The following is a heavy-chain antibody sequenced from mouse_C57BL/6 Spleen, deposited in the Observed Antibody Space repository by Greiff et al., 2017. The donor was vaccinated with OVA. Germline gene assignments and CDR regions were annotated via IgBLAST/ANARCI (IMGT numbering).Heavy chain of an antibody. D-gene: IGHD2-5*01. CDR2: ISDGGSYT. J-gene: IGHJ1*03. Sequence: EVQLVESGGGLVKPGGSLKLSCAASGFTFSSYAMSWVRQTPEKRLEWVATISDGGSYTYYPDNVKGRFTISRDNAKNNLYLQMSHLKSEDTAMYYCARDYSNGWYFDVWGTGTTVTVSS. CDR1: GFTFSSYA. V-gene: IGHV5-4*01. CDR3: ARDYSNGWYFDV.